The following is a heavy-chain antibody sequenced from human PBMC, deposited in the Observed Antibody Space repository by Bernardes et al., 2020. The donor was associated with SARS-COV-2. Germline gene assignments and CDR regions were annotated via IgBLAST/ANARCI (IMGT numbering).Heavy chain of an antibody. Sequence: GGSLRLSCAASGFTFSSYAMHWVRQAPGKGLEWVAVISYDGSNKYYADSVKGRFTISRDNSKNTLYLQMNSLRAEDTAVYYCARGQGDDGMDVWGQGTTVTVSS. CDR2: ISYDGSNK. D-gene: IGHD3-10*01. J-gene: IGHJ6*02. CDR1: GFTFSSYA. V-gene: IGHV3-30-3*01. CDR3: ARGQGDDGMDV.